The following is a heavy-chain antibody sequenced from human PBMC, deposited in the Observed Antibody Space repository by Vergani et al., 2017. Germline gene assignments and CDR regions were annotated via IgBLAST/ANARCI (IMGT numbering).Heavy chain of an antibody. J-gene: IGHJ4*02. V-gene: IGHV4-34*01. Sequence: QVQLQQWGAGLLKPSETLSLTCAVYGGSFRGYYWSWIRQPPGKGLEWIGEINHSGSTNYNPSLKSRVTISVDTSKNQFSLKLSSVTAADTAVYYCARGSSSWARKVDYWGQGTLVTVSS. CDR1: GGSFRGYY. CDR2: INHSGST. CDR3: ARGSSSWARKVDY. D-gene: IGHD6-13*01.